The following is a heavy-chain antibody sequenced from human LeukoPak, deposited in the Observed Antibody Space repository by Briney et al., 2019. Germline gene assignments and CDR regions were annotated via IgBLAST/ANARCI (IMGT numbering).Heavy chain of an antibody. V-gene: IGHV4-39*01. CDR2: IYYSGST. D-gene: IGHD2-8*01. J-gene: IGHJ3*02. Sequence: SETLSLTCTVSGGSISSSSYYWGWIRQPSGKGLEWIGSIYYSGSTYYNPSLKSRVTISVDTSKNQFSLKLSSVTAADTAVYYCARHGVSYTDPFDIWGQGTAVTVSS. CDR3: ARHGVSYTDPFDI. CDR1: GGSISSSSYY.